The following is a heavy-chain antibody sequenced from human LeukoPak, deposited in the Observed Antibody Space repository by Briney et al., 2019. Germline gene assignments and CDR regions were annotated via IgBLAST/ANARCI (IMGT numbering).Heavy chain of an antibody. D-gene: IGHD5-12*01. CDR2: INPNSGGT. CDR1: GYTFTGYY. J-gene: IGHJ6*02. CDR3: ARDPTLVATIKFGDGYYYGMDV. Sequence: ASVKVSCKASGYTFTGYYVHWVRQAPGQGLEWMGWINPNSGGTNYAQKFQGRVTMTRDTSISTAYMELSSLRSDDTAVYYCARDPTLVATIKFGDGYYYGMDVWGQGTTVTVSS. V-gene: IGHV1-2*02.